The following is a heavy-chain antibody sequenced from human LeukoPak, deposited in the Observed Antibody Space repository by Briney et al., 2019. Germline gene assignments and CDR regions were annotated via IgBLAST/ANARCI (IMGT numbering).Heavy chain of an antibody. CDR1: RFIFSNSW. D-gene: IGHD5-18*01. J-gene: IGHJ3*02. V-gene: IGHV3-74*01. CDR2: TNNDGSTT. Sequence: GGSLRLSCAASRFIFSNSWMHWVRQAPGKGLVWVSLTNNDGSTTGYADPVKGRFTISRDSARNTLYLQMNSLRAEDTAVYFCARVVYRYAYAFDIWGQGTMVTVSS. CDR3: ARVVYRYAYAFDI.